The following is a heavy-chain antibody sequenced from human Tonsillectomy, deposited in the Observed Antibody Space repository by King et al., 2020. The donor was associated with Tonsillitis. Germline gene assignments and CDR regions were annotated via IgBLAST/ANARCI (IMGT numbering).Heavy chain of an antibody. J-gene: IGHJ4*02. V-gene: IGHV4-30-2*01. Sequence: QLQESGSGLVKPSQTLSLTCAVSGGSISSGGYSWSWIRQPPGKGLEWIGYIYHSGSTYYNPSLKSRVTISVDRSKNQFSLKLSSVTAADTAVYYCARGRGDYYDSSGYLGYFFYWGQGTLVTVSS. CDR1: GGSISSGGYS. D-gene: IGHD3-22*01. CDR2: IYHSGST. CDR3: ARGRGDYYDSSGYLGYFFY.